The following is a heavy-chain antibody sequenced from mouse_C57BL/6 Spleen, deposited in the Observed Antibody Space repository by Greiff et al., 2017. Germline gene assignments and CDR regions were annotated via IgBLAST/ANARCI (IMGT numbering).Heavy chain of an antibody. D-gene: IGHD2-2*01. CDR2: ISDGGSYT. Sequence: EVKLMESGGGLVKPGGSLKLSCAASGFTFSSYAMSWVRQTPEKRLEWVATISDGGSYTYYPDNVKGRFTISRDNAKNNLYLQMSHLKSEDTAMYYCARDLDGYDFDYWGQGTTLTVSS. CDR3: ARDLDGYDFDY. V-gene: IGHV5-4*01. CDR1: GFTFSSYA. J-gene: IGHJ2*01.